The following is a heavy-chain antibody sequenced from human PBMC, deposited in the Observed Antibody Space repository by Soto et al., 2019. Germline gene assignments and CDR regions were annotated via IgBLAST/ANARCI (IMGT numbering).Heavy chain of an antibody. CDR1: GFTFTSSA. CDR2: IVVGSGNT. Sequence: GASVKVSCKASGFTFTSSAVQWVRQARGQRLEWIGWIVVGSGNTNYAQKFQERVTITRDMSTSTAYMELSSLRSKDTAVYYCAAEASSSSFDYWGQGTLVTVSS. J-gene: IGHJ4*02. V-gene: IGHV1-58*01. CDR3: AAEASSSSFDY. D-gene: IGHD6-6*01.